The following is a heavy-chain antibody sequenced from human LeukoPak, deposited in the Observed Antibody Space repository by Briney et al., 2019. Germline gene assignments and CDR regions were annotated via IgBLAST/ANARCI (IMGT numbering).Heavy chain of an antibody. CDR3: SRDANYYDSSRHYFDAFDI. Sequence: PGGSLRLSWAASGFTFSKYWMTWVRQAPGKGLEWVANKRGDGSVKYLLDSVKGRFTISRDNVKNSLSLEMNNLRAEDTAVYYCSRDANYYDSSRHYFDAFDIWGQGTMVTVSS. D-gene: IGHD3-22*01. CDR1: GFTFSKYW. J-gene: IGHJ3*02. CDR2: KRGDGSVK. V-gene: IGHV3-7*01.